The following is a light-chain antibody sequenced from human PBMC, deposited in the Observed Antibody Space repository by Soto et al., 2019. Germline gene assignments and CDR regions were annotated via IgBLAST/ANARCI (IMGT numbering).Light chain of an antibody. J-gene: IGLJ2*01. CDR3: LLYYGGAQVL. CDR2: STN. CDR1: AGAVTSAYY. V-gene: IGLV7-43*01. Sequence: QTVVTQEPSLTVSPGGTVTLTCASSAGAVTSAYYPNWFQQIPGQAPMALIYSTNNKHPWTPARFSGSLLGGKAALTLSGAQPEDEADYYCLLYYGGAQVLFGGGTKLTVL.